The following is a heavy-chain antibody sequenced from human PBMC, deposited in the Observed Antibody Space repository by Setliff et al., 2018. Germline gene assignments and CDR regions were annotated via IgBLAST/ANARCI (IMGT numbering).Heavy chain of an antibody. CDR3: AKGFWDYDFWSGYYSTDDDAFDI. CDR2: RGPNGST. J-gene: IGHJ3*02. V-gene: IGHV4-34*01. Sequence: SETLSLTCAVSGGSFSYYYWSWVRQSPGRGLEWIGRRGPNGSTNYNPSLGSRATISFDSSKIELSLKLASVTAADTAVYYCAKGFWDYDFWSGYYSTDDDAFDIWGQGTMVTVSS. D-gene: IGHD3-3*01. CDR1: GGSFSYYY.